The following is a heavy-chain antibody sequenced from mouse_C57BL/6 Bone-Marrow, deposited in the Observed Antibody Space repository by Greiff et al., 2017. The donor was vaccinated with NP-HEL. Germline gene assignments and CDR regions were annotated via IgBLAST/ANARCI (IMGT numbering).Heavy chain of an antibody. D-gene: IGHD1-1*01. CDR3: PLLLRSYWYFDV. Sequence: VQLQQSGAELVRPGASVTLSCKASGYTFTDYEMHWVKQTPVHGLEWIGAIDPETGGTAYNQKFKGKAILTADKSSSTAYMELRSLTSEDSAVYYRPLLLRSYWYFDVWGTGTTVTVSS. V-gene: IGHV1-15*01. CDR2: IDPETGGT. J-gene: IGHJ1*03. CDR1: GYTFTDYE.